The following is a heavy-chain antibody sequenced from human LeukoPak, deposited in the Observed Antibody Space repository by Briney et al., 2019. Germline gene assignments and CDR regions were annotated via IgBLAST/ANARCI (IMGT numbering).Heavy chain of an antibody. CDR2: INHSGST. Sequence: SETLSLTCAVYGGSFSGYYWSWIRQPPGKGLEWIGEINHSGSTNYNPSLKSRVTISVDTSKNQFSLKLSSVTAADTAVYYCARDLGYCSGGSCYRAGAFDIWGQGTMVTVSS. V-gene: IGHV4-34*01. CDR3: ARDLGYCSGGSCYRAGAFDI. J-gene: IGHJ3*02. CDR1: GGSFSGYY. D-gene: IGHD2-15*01.